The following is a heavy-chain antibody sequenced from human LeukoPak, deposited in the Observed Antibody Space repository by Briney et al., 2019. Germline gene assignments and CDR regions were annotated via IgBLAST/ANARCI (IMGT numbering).Heavy chain of an antibody. V-gene: IGHV5-10-1*01. J-gene: IGHJ4*02. CDR2: IGPSDSYT. Sequence: GESLRISCKCSGYSFTSYWITWVRQMPGKGLEWMGRIGPSDSYTNYSPSFQGHVTISADNSISTAYLQWSSLKASDTAMFYCARLVAAGVFDYWGQGTLVTVSS. CDR3: ARLVAAGVFDY. CDR1: GYSFTSYW. D-gene: IGHD2-15*01.